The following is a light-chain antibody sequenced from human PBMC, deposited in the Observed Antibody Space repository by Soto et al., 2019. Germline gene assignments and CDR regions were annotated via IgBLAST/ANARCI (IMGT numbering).Light chain of an antibody. CDR3: SSYASYISSYV. CDR1: AGDVGSYNL. J-gene: IGLJ1*01. CDR2: EAT. V-gene: IGLV2-23*01. Sequence: QSVLTQPASVSGSPGQSITISCTGTAGDVGSYNLVSWYQQRPGKAPKLLIYEATKRPLGLSNRFSGSRSGNTASLTISGLQAEDEADYYCSSYASYISSYVFGPGTKVTVL.